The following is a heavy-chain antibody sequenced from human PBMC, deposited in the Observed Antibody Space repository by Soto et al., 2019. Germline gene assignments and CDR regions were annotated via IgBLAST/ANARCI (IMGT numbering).Heavy chain of an antibody. CDR2: FIPMLGIA. J-gene: IGHJ5*02. CDR3: ARGALWIFGVVRKTSYWFDP. V-gene: IGHV1-69*02. D-gene: IGHD3-3*01. CDR1: GDSFSRST. Sequence: GASVKVSCKASGDSFSRSTFSWVRQAPGQGLEWMGRFIPMLGIANYAQTFQGRVTITADKSTSTAYMDLSSLRSEDTAVYYCARGALWIFGVVRKTSYWFDPWGQGTLVTVSS.